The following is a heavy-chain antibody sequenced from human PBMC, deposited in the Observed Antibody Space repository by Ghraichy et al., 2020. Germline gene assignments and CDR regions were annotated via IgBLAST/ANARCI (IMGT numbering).Heavy chain of an antibody. J-gene: IGHJ4*02. CDR3: AGQPAGTMREFAFAY. Sequence: SETLSLTCIVSGYSIRSGSFFWVWIRQPPGKGLEWIGSIYYSGSTYYNPALKSRVTISIDTSKNQFSLNLRAVTAADTAVYWCAGQPAGTMREFAFAYWGQGTLVTVSS. CDR1: GYSIRSGSFF. V-gene: IGHV4-39*01. D-gene: IGHD6-13*01. CDR2: IYYSGST.